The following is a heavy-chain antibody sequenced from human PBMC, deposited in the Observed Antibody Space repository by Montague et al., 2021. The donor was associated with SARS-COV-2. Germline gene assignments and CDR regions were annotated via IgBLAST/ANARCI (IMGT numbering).Heavy chain of an antibody. J-gene: IGHJ6*02. CDR1: GGSISSYY. CDR3: ARGGGNSADYYDYTMDV. CDR2: IYHNGST. Sequence: SETLSLTCTVSGGSISSYYWTWIRQHPGKGLESIGYIYHNGSTKYNPSLKSRVTISVDTSENQFSLKLSSVSVADTAVYYCARGGGNSADYYDYTMDVWGQGTTVTVFS. V-gene: IGHV4-59*01. D-gene: IGHD4-23*01.